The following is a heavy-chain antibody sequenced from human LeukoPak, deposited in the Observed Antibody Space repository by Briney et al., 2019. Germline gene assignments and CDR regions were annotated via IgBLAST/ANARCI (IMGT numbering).Heavy chain of an antibody. D-gene: IGHD6-13*01. CDR3: ARALYQQPRPAAFDI. CDR1: GYTFTSYG. J-gene: IGHJ3*02. V-gene: IGHV1-18*01. CDR2: ISAYNGNT. Sequence: ASVKVSCKASGYTFTSYGISWVRQAPGQGLEWMGWISAYNGNTNYAQKFQGRVTITRDTSASTAYMELSSLRSEDTAVYYCARALYQQPRPAAFDIWGQGTMVTVSS.